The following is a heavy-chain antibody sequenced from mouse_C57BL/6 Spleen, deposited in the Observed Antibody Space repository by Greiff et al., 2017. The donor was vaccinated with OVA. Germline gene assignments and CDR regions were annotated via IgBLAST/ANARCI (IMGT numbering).Heavy chain of an antibody. CDR2: IWRGGST. D-gene: IGHD5-1*01. CDR1: GFSLTSYG. V-gene: IGHV2-2*01. J-gene: IGHJ3*01. CDR3: ARGDEYAWFAY. Sequence: VQLVESGPGLVQPSQSLSITCTVSGFSLTSYGVHWVRQSPGKGLEWLGVIWRGGSTDYNAAFISRLSISKDNSKSQVFFKMNSLQADDTAIYYCARGDEYAWFAYWGQGTLVTVSA.